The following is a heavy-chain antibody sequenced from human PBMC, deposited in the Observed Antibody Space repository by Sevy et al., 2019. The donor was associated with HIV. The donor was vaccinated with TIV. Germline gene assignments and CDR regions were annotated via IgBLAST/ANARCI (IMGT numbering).Heavy chain of an antibody. D-gene: IGHD5-18*01. CDR2: ISWNSGSI. Sequence: GGSLRLSCAASGFTFDDYAMHWVRQAPGKGLEWVSGISWNSGSIGYADSVKGRFTISRDNAKNSLYLQMNSLRAEDTALYYCAKGGGYSYVPNWFGPWGQGTLVTVSS. V-gene: IGHV3-9*01. CDR1: GFTFDDYA. J-gene: IGHJ5*02. CDR3: AKGGGYSYVPNWFGP.